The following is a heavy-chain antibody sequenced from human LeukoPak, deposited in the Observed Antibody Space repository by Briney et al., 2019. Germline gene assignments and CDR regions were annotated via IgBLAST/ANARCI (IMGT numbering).Heavy chain of an antibody. CDR1: GGSLRSSTYY. D-gene: IGHD3-16*02. J-gene: IGHJ4*02. CDR2: IHYDGST. V-gene: IGHV4-39*07. CDR3: ARDNRSLLDS. Sequence: PSETLSLTCTVSGGSLRSSTYYWAWIRQPPGQGLEWLGSIHYDGSTFDNPSLKRRVTMSVDTSRNHFSLKMTSVTAADTAVYYCARDNRSLLDSWGQGILVTVSS.